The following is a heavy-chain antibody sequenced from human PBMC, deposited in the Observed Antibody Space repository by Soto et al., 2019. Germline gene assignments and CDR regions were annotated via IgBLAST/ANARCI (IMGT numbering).Heavy chain of an antibody. Sequence: GGSLRLSCLASGFSFSTYALHWVRQAPGKGLESVATISPDGNHKYYADSVKGRFTISRDNSKDILFLQMNSLRAEDTALHFCTRSLFGEYMDHWGRGTLVTVSS. CDR1: GFSFSTYA. D-gene: IGHD3-10*01. CDR2: ISPDGNHK. CDR3: TRSLFGEYMDH. J-gene: IGHJ4*02. V-gene: IGHV3-30*14.